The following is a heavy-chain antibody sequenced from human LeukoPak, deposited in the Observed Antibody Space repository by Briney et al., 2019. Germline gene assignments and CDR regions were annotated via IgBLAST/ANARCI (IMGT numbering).Heavy chain of an antibody. Sequence: PGGSLRLSCAASGFTFSDYYMSWIRQAPGKGLEWVSYISSSGSSIYCADSVKGRFTISRDNAKNSLYLQMNSLRAEDTAVYYCARSIAAAGSYFDYWGQGTLVTVSS. CDR3: ARSIAAAGSYFDY. J-gene: IGHJ4*02. CDR1: GFTFSDYY. V-gene: IGHV3-11*04. CDR2: ISSSGSSI. D-gene: IGHD6-13*01.